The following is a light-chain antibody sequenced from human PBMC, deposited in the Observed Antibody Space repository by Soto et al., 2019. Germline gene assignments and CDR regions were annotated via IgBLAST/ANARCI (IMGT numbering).Light chain of an antibody. V-gene: IGKV3-20*01. Sequence: EIVLTQSPGTLSLSPGERATLSCRASQSIGSNYLAWYQQKPGQAPRLLISGASRRATGIPDRFSGSGSGTDFTLTISTLEPEDFALYYCQQYGTSPRTFGQGTRLEI. CDR3: QQYGTSPRT. J-gene: IGKJ5*01. CDR1: QSIGSNY. CDR2: GAS.